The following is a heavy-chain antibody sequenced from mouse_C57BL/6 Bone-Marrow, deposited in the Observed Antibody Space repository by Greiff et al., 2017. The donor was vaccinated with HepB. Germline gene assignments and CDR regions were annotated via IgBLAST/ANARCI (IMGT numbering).Heavy chain of an antibody. V-gene: IGHV3-6*01. CDR1: GYSITSGYY. J-gene: IGHJ2*01. Sequence: EVQVVESGPGLVKPSQSLSLTCSVTGYSITSGYYWNWIRQFPGNKLEWMGYISYDGSNNYNPSLKNRISITRDTSKNQFFLKLNSVTTEDTATYYCAIYYYGSSGGYFDYWGQGTTLTVSS. CDR2: ISYDGSN. D-gene: IGHD1-1*01. CDR3: AIYYYGSSGGYFDY.